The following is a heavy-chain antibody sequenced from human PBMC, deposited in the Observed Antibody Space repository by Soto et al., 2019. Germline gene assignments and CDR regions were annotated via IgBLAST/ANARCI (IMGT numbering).Heavy chain of an antibody. D-gene: IGHD1-1*01. V-gene: IGHV3-74*01. CDR2: INKDGSYK. Sequence: GGSLRLSCATSGVTFSSDWMHWVRQAPGKGLVWVSRINKDGSYKNYADFVEGRFTISRDDAKSELYLQMDRLRAEDTAVYYCARGGLEPFDYLGQGALVTVSS. CDR3: ARGGLEPFDY. J-gene: IGHJ4*02. CDR1: GVTFSSDW.